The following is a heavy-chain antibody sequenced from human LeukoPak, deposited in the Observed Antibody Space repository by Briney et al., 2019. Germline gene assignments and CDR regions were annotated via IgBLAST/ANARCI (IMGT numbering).Heavy chain of an antibody. Sequence: SETLSLTCAVYGESFSGYYWSWIRQPPGKGLEWIGEINHSGSTNYNPSLKSRVTISVDTSKNQFSLKPSSVTAADTAVYYCARVEMATSYYFDYWGQGTLVTVSS. J-gene: IGHJ4*02. CDR1: GESFSGYY. CDR2: INHSGST. D-gene: IGHD5-24*01. V-gene: IGHV4-34*01. CDR3: ARVEMATSYYFDY.